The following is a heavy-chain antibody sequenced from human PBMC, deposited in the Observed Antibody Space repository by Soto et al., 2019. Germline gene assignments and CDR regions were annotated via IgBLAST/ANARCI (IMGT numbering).Heavy chain of an antibody. V-gene: IGHV1-3*01. J-gene: IGHJ5*02. CDR2: INAGNGNT. D-gene: IGHD6-19*01. CDR1: GYTFTSYA. CDR3: ARSHILYSSGWYWFDP. Sequence: ASVKVSCKASGYTFTSYAMHWVRQAPGQRLEWMGWINAGNGNTKYSQKFQGRVTITRDTSASTAYMELSSLRSEDTAVYYCARSHILYSSGWYWFDPWGQGTLVTGSS.